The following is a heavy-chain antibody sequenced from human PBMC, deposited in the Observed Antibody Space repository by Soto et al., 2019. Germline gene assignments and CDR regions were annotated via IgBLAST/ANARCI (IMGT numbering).Heavy chain of an antibody. V-gene: IGHV4-61*01. Sequence: QVQLQESGPGLVKPSETLSLTCFVSGASVSTPTYYWTWIRQPPGKGLEWIGYISNSGSTNYNPSLQSRITISADTSKNQFSLKLNFVSAADTAIYYCARRNSVGNWLDPWGQGTLVTVSS. J-gene: IGHJ5*02. D-gene: IGHD2-21*01. CDR1: GASVSTPTYY. CDR3: ARRNSVGNWLDP. CDR2: ISNSGST.